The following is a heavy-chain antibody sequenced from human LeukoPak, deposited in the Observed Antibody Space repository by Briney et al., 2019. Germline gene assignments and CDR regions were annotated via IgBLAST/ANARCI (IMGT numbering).Heavy chain of an antibody. CDR3: ARQRRVRGAKEVYYYYYYYMDV. CDR2: INHSGST. Sequence: SETLSLTCAVYGGSFSGYYWSWIRQPPGKGLEWIGEINHSGSTNYNPSLKSRVTISVDTSKNQFSLKLSSVTAADTAVYYCARQRRVRGAKEVYYYYYYYMDVWGKGATVTISS. D-gene: IGHD3-10*01. CDR1: GGSFSGYY. J-gene: IGHJ6*03. V-gene: IGHV4-34*01.